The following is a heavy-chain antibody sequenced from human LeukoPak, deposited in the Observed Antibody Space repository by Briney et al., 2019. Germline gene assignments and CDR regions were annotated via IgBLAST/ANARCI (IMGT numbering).Heavy chain of an antibody. V-gene: IGHV1-24*01. D-gene: IGHD3-22*01. CDR3: ATTPAYYYDSSGYYYLDY. J-gene: IGHJ4*02. CDR1: GYTLTELS. CDR2: FDPEDGET. Sequence: ASVKVSCKVSGYTLTELSMHWVRQAPGKGLEWMGGFDPEDGETIYAQKFQGRVTMTEDTSTDTAYMELSSLRSEDTAVYYCATTPAYYYDSSGYYYLDYWGQGTLVTVSS.